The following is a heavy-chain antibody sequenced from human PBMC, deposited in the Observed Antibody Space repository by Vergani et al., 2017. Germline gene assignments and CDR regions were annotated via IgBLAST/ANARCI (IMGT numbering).Heavy chain of an antibody. J-gene: IGHJ4*02. V-gene: IGHV3-30*04. Sequence: VQLSESGGGLLQPGGSLRLSCAASGFTFSSYAMHWVRQAPGKGLEWVAVISYDGSNKYYADSVKGRFTISRDNSKNTLYLQMNSLRAEDTAVYYCARDSSIVDWGQGTLVTVSS. CDR2: ISYDGSNK. CDR1: GFTFSSYA. D-gene: IGHD6-13*01. CDR3: ARDSSIVD.